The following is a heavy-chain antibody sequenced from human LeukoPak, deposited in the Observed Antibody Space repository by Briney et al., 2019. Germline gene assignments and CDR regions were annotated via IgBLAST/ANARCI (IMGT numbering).Heavy chain of an antibody. D-gene: IGHD3-16*02. CDR2: IYTSGST. J-gene: IGHJ4*02. Sequence: SETLSLTCTVSGGSISSYYWSWIRQPAGKGLEWIGRIYTSGSTNYNPSLKSRVTMSVDTSKNQFSLKLSSVTAADTAVYYYARVSNLRTGSLVFDYWGQGTLVTVSS. CDR1: GGSISSYY. V-gene: IGHV4-4*07. CDR3: ARVSNLRTGSLVFDY.